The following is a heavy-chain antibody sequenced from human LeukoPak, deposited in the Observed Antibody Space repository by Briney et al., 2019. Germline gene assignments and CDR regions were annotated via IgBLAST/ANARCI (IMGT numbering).Heavy chain of an antibody. CDR2: INHSGST. Sequence: KPSETLSLTCAVYGGSFSGYYWSWIRQPPGKGLEWIGEINHSGSTNYNPSLKSRVTISVDTSKNQFSLKLSSVTAADTAVYYCAVGAHTAMERGLDYWGQGTLVTVSS. J-gene: IGHJ4*02. CDR1: GGSFSGYY. D-gene: IGHD5-18*01. V-gene: IGHV4-34*01. CDR3: AVGAHTAMERGLDY.